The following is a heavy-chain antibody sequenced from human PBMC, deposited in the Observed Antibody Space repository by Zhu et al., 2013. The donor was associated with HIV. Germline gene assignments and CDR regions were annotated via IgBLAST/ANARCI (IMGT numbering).Heavy chain of an antibody. D-gene: IGHD6-19*01. J-gene: IGHJ4*02. CDR3: ARVRGPNGYSSGWYYFDY. V-gene: IGHV1-69*12. CDR2: IIPIFGTA. CDR1: GGTFSSYA. Sequence: QVQLVQSGAEVKKPGSSVKVSCKASGGTFSSYAISWVRQAPGQGLEWMGGIIPIFGTANYAQKFQGRVTITADESTSTAYMELSSLRSEDTAVYYCARVRGPNGYSSGWYYFDYWGQGNPGHRLL.